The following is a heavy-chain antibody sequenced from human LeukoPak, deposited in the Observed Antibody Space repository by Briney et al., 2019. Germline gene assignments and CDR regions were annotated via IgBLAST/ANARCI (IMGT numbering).Heavy chain of an antibody. CDR3: AKGGDITSSQFDY. D-gene: IGHD5-12*01. CDR1: GFTFSDYE. CDR2: IGSSAGTI. Sequence: PGGSLILSCAASGFTFSDYEMNWVRQAPGKGLEWVSYIGSSAGTIYYADSVKGRFTISRDNAKDSLYLQMNSLRAEDTAVYYCAKGGDITSSQFDYWGQGTLVTVSS. J-gene: IGHJ4*02. V-gene: IGHV3-48*03.